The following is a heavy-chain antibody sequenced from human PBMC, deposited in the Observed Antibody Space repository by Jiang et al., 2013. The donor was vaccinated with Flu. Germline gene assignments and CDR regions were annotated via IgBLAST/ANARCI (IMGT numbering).Heavy chain of an antibody. CDR2: INTGVGNT. D-gene: IGHD3-22*01. Sequence: SGAEVKKPGASVKVSCKASGQTLTSYAMHWVRQAPGQRLEWMGWINTGVGNTKYSQKFQGRVTITRDTSASTIYMGLSSLRSEDTAVYYCARGAVVITLFDYWGQGTLVTVSS. J-gene: IGHJ4*02. CDR1: GQTLTSYA. CDR3: ARGAVVITLFDY. V-gene: IGHV1-3*04.